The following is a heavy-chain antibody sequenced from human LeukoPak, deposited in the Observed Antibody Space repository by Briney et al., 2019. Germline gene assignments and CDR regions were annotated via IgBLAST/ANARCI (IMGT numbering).Heavy chain of an antibody. D-gene: IGHD3-9*01. Sequence: SETLSLTCTVSGGSISSGGYYWSWIRQHPGKGLEWIGYIYYSGSTYYNPSLKSRVTISVDTSKNQFSPKLSSVTAADTAVYYCASHYYDILTGYTPRFDYWGQGTLVTVSS. V-gene: IGHV4-31*03. J-gene: IGHJ4*02. CDR3: ASHYYDILTGYTPRFDY. CDR2: IYYSGST. CDR1: GGSISSGGYY.